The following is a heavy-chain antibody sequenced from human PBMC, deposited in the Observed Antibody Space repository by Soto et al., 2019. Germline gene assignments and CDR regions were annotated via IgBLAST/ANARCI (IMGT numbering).Heavy chain of an antibody. V-gene: IGHV4-30-4*08. CDR1: GGSISDDDYY. CDR2: IYYNGNT. D-gene: IGHD4-17*01. J-gene: IGHJ6*02. CDR3: ARETTVTSSFFFYGLDI. Sequence: SETLSLTCTVSGGSISDDDYYRNWIRQSPGKGLEWIGHIYYNGNTYYNPSLKSRLTMSLDTSQNQFPLHLTSVIAADSALYFCARETTVTSSFFFYGLDIWGQGTTVNVSS.